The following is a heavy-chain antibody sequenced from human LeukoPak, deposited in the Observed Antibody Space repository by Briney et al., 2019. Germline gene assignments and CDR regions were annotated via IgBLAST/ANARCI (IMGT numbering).Heavy chain of an antibody. CDR1: GFTFSGHS. CDR2: ISSGGDVT. V-gene: IGHV3-23*01. J-gene: IGHJ4*02. D-gene: IGHD6-19*01. CDR3: AKHRAPVPGSHPKNPTAYFED. Sequence: GGSLRLSCAASGFTFSGHSMSWVRQAPGKRLEWVSAISSGGDVTFYADSVKGRFIVSRDQSNNMLSLQMSSLRAEDTALYYCAKHRAPVPGSHPKNPTAYFEDWGQGTLVTVSS.